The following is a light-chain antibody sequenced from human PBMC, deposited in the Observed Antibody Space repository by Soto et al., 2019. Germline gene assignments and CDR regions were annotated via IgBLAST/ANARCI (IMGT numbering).Light chain of an antibody. CDR1: SSDVGGYNY. J-gene: IGLJ1*01. CDR3: NSYTSKSTGV. Sequence: QSALSQPASVSGSPGQSITISCTGTSSDVGGYNYVSWYQQHPDKAPKLIIYEVSNRPSGVSNRFSGSKSGNTAYLTISGLQAEDEADYYCNSYTSKSTGVFGTGTKLTVL. V-gene: IGLV2-14*01. CDR2: EVS.